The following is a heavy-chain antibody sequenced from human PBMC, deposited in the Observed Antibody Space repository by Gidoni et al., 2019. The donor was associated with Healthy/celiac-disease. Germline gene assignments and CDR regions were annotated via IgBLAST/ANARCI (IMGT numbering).Heavy chain of an antibody. D-gene: IGHD6-6*01. Sequence: QVQLVQSGAEVKKPGASVKVSCKASGYNFPSYYMHWVRQAPGQGLEWMGIINPSGGSTSYAQKFQGRVTMTRDTSTSTVYMELSSLRSEDTAVYYCARGLGHLLTSIAARPGWFDPWGQGTLVTVSS. CDR2: INPSGGST. J-gene: IGHJ5*02. CDR3: ARGLGHLLTSIAARPGWFDP. CDR1: GYNFPSYY. V-gene: IGHV1-46*03.